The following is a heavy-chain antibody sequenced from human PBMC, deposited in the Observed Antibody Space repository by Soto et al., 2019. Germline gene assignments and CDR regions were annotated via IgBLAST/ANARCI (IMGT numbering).Heavy chain of an antibody. CDR3: ARVPSLGGGHDAFDI. V-gene: IGHV1-69*04. D-gene: IGHD3-10*01. Sequence: GASVKVSCKASAYTFTGYYMHWVRQAPGQGLEWMGRIIPILGIANYAQKFQGRVTITADKSTSTAYMELSSLRSEDTAVYYCARVPSLGGGHDAFDIWGQGTMVTVSS. CDR2: IIPILGIA. CDR1: AYTFTGYY. J-gene: IGHJ3*02.